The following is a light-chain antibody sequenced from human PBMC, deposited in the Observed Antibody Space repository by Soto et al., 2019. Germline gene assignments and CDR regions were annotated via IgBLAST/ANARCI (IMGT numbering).Light chain of an antibody. V-gene: IGLV1-44*01. CDR3: AAWDFSLNGPA. J-gene: IGLJ2*01. Sequence: QSVLTQPPSASGTPGQSVTISCSGSNSNIGSDSVSWYQHLPGSALKVVIYRNNLRPSGVPDRFSGSKSGTSGSLAISGLQSEDEALYYCAAWDFSLNGPAFGGGTKLTVL. CDR1: NSNIGSDS. CDR2: RNN.